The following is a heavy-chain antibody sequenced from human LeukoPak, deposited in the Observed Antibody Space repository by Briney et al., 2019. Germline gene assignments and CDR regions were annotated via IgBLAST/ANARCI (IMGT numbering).Heavy chain of an antibody. CDR1: GGTFSSYA. D-gene: IGHD3-22*01. V-gene: IGHV1-69*13. J-gene: IGHJ4*02. CDR3: ARRTPYYDSSGYSLGFDY. Sequence: GASVKVSCKASGGTFSSYAISWVQQAPGQGLEWMGGIIPIFGTANYAQRFQGRVTITADESTSTAYMELSSLRSEDTAVYYCARRTPYYDSSGYSLGFDYWGQGTLVTVSS. CDR2: IIPIFGTA.